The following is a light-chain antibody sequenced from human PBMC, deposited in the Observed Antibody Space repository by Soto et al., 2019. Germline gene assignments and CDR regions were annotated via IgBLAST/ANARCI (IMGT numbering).Light chain of an antibody. CDR2: DAS. CDR3: EQYHTLYT. CDR1: QDIDNY. Sequence: DIQMTQSPSSLSASVGVRVTITCQASQDIDNYLNWYQQKPGKAPKLLIYDASSLEAGVPSRFSGSGSGTDFTFAISSLQAEDIATYYCEQYHTLYTFGQGTKLEI. V-gene: IGKV1-33*01. J-gene: IGKJ2*01.